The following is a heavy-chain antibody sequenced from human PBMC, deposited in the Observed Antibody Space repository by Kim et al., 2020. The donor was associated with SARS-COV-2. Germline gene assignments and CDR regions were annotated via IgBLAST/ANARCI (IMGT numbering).Heavy chain of an antibody. CDR3: ARAEGLLWFGELRGHFDY. J-gene: IGHJ4*02. CDR1: GYTFTSSY. Sequence: ASVKVSCKASGYTFTSSYMHRVRQAPGQGLEWMGIINPSGGSTSYAQKFQGRLTMTRDTSTTTAFMELSSLRSEDTAVYYCARAEGLLWFGELRGHFDYWGQGTLVTVSS. V-gene: IGHV1-46*01. D-gene: IGHD3-10*01. CDR2: INPSGGST.